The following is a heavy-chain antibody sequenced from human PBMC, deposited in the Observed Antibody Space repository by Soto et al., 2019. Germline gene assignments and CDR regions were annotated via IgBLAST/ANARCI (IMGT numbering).Heavy chain of an antibody. CDR3: ASLTITIFGVVIPY. J-gene: IGHJ4*02. Sequence: GGSLRLSCAASGFTFSDHYMDWVRQAPGKGLEWVGRTRNKANSYTTEYAASVKGRFTISRDDSKNSLYLQMNSLKTEDTAVYYCASLTITIFGVVIPYWGQGTLVTVSS. D-gene: IGHD3-3*01. V-gene: IGHV3-72*01. CDR2: TRNKANSYTT. CDR1: GFTFSDHY.